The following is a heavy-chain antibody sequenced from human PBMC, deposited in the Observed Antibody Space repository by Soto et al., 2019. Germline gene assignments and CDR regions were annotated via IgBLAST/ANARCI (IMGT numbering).Heavy chain of an antibody. CDR1: GFTFSNYE. D-gene: IGHD6-13*01. CDR3: ARRGYGSRWPKGASEF. V-gene: IGHV3-64*01. CDR2: ISNNGAHT. J-gene: IGHJ6*04. Sequence: EAQLVESGGGLVQPGGSLRLSCAASGFTFSNYEMHWVRQAPGKGLEYVSVISNNGAHTDYAKSVTGRFTISRDNSENTLYLQMGSLRAEDMALYYCARRGYGSRWPKGASEFWGKETTINVSS.